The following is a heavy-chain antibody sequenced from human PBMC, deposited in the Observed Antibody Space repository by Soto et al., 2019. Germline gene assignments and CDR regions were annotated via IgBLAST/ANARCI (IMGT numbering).Heavy chain of an antibody. Sequence: EVQVLESGGDLVQPGGSLRLSCAASGFTFSTYSMSWVRQAPGKGLEWVSAITGSGGTTSYADSVKGRFTISRDNSKNTLYLHMNSLRADDTAVYYCAKAGRGAEHFQHWGQGTLVTVSS. CDR2: ITGSGGTT. CDR1: GFTFSTYS. CDR3: AKAGRGAEHFQH. V-gene: IGHV3-23*01. J-gene: IGHJ1*01.